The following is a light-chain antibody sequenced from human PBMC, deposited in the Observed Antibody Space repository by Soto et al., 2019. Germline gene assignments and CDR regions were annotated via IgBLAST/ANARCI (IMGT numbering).Light chain of an antibody. J-gene: IGLJ2*01. V-gene: IGLV2-8*01. CDR1: SSDVGGYDY. Sequence: QSALTQPPSASGSPGQSVTLSCTGTSSDVGGYDYVSWYQQHPGKAPKLMIYEVSKRPSGVRDRFSGTKSGNTASLTVSGLQAEDEADYYCSSYAGSNNLVFGGGTKLTVL. CDR2: EVS. CDR3: SSYAGSNNLV.